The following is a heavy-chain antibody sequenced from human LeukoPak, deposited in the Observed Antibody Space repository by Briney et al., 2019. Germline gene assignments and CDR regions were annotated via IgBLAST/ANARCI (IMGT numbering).Heavy chain of an antibody. CDR3: ARDKYYGDSYFEY. Sequence: GGSLRLSCAASGFTFSSYAMSWVRQAPGKGLEWVSYISSSDSTIYYADSVKGRFTISRDNAKNSLYLQMNSLRAEDTAVYYCARDKYYGDSYFEYWGQGTLVTVSS. J-gene: IGHJ4*02. D-gene: IGHD4-17*01. CDR1: GFTFSSYA. CDR2: ISSSDSTI. V-gene: IGHV3-48*04.